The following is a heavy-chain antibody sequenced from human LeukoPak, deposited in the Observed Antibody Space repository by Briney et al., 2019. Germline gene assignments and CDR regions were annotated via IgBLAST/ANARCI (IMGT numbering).Heavy chain of an antibody. CDR3: ARVPKELRGIDY. V-gene: IGHV4-39*07. CDR2: INHSGST. J-gene: IGHJ4*02. CDR1: GGSISSGGYY. Sequence: PSETLSLTCTVSGGSISSGGYYWSWIRQPPGKGLEWVGEINHSGSTNYNPSLKSRVTISVDTSKNQFSLKLSSVTAADTAAYYCARVPKELRGIDYWGQGTLVTVSS. D-gene: IGHD1-26*01.